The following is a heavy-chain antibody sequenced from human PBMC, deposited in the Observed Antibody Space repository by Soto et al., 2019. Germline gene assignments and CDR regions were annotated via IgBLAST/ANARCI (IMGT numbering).Heavy chain of an antibody. CDR1: GFSLSTSGVA. J-gene: IGHJ5*02. V-gene: IGHV2-5*02. CDR3: ANKTADWIFTARYHWFEP. Sequence: QITLKESGPTLVKPTQTLTLTCTFSGFSLSTSGVAVGWIRQPPGKALEWLALIYWDDDERYSPSLKTSLTITKDSSKNQVFLTIPNLEPVDTATYYCANKTADWIFTARYHWFEPGGKGTLVTVSS. CDR2: IYWDDDE. D-gene: IGHD3-3*01.